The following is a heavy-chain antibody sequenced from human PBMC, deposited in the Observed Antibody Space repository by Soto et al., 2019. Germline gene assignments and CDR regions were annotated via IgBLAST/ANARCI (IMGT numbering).Heavy chain of an antibody. Sequence: QVQLRESGPGLVKPSQTLSLTCSVSGASVAGGSYYWSWVRQPPGKGLEWIGYIPSRGRPFYNPSLTSRGTISADTSKNQLSLKVTSMTAADTAIYYCARGTWTAEITDYALDIWGPGTEVTVSS. V-gene: IGHV4-30-4*01. CDR1: GASVAGGSYY. J-gene: IGHJ3*02. CDR2: IPSRGRP. CDR3: ARGTWTAEITDYALDI. D-gene: IGHD2-21*02.